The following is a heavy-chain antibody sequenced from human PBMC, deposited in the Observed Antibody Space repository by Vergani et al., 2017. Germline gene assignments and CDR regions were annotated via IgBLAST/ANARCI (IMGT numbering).Heavy chain of an antibody. CDR2: ISGSGGST. J-gene: IGHJ4*02. D-gene: IGHD1-26*01. V-gene: IGHV3-23*04. CDR1: GFTFSSYA. CDR3: ARVLYGAGATPLDY. Sequence: EVQLVESGGGLVQPGGSLRLSCAASGFTFSSYAMSWVRQAPGKGLEWVSAISGSGGSTYHADSVKGRFTISRDNAKNSLYLQMNSLRAEDTAVYYCARVLYGAGATPLDYWGQGTLVTVSS.